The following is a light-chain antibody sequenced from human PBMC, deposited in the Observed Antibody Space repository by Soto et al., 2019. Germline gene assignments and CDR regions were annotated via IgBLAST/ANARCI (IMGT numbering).Light chain of an antibody. J-gene: IGKJ1*01. Sequence: EIVMTQSPATLSVSPGERATLSCRASQSFSSNLAWYQQRSGQAPRLLIYGASTRATGIPARFSGSGSGTEFTLTISRLQSEDFAVYYCQQYNNWPQTFGQGTQVEIQ. CDR1: QSFSSN. CDR2: GAS. CDR3: QQYNNWPQT. V-gene: IGKV3-15*01.